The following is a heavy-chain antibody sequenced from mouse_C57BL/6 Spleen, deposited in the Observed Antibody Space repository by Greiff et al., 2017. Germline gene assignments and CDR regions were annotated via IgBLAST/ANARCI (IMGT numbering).Heavy chain of an antibody. V-gene: IGHV1-82*01. Sequence: VQLQQPGPELVKPGASVKISCKASGYAFSSSWMNWVKQRPGKGLEWIGRIYPGDGDTNYNGKFKGKATLTADKSSSTAYMQLSSLTSEDSAVYFCARGYGAYWGQGTLVTVSA. CDR2: IYPGDGDT. D-gene: IGHD2-10*02. J-gene: IGHJ3*01. CDR3: ARGYGAY. CDR1: GYAFSSSW.